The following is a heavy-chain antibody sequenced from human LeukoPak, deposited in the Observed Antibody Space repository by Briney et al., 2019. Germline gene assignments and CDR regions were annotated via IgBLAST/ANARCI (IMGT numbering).Heavy chain of an antibody. Sequence: QSGGSLRLSCAASGFTFSSYWMHRVHQAPGKGLVWVSRIITDGSSTSYADSVKGRFTISRDNAKNTLYLQMTRLRAEDTAVYYCASSEWFGIYYMDVWGKGTTVTVSS. V-gene: IGHV3-74*01. J-gene: IGHJ6*03. CDR3: ASSEWFGIYYMDV. CDR2: IITDGSST. D-gene: IGHD3-10*01. CDR1: GFTFSSYW.